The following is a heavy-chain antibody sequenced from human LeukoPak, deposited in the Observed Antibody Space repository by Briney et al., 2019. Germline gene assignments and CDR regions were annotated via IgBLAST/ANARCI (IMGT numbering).Heavy chain of an antibody. V-gene: IGHV3-23*01. Sequence: GGSLRLSCAASGFTFSSYAMTWVRQAPGKGLAWVSAISGSGSSTYYADSVKGRFTISRDNSKNTLYLQMNSLRAEDTAVYYCAKSHSSGWTPFDYWGQGTLVTVSS. CDR3: AKSHSSGWTPFDY. CDR2: ISGSGSST. CDR1: GFTFSSYA. J-gene: IGHJ4*02. D-gene: IGHD6-19*01.